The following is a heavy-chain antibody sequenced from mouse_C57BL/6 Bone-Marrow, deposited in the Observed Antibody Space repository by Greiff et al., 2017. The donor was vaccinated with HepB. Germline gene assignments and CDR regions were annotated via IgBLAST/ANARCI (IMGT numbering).Heavy chain of an antibody. CDR2: ILPSIGRT. V-gene: IGHV15-2*01. J-gene: IGHJ4*01. D-gene: IGHD1-1*01. CDR1: DSEVFPIAY. CDR3: ARPSTVVATDYAMDY. Sequence: QVQLQQSGSELRRPGSSVKLSCKDFDSEVFPIAYMSWVRQKPGHGFEWIGGILPSIGRTIYGEKFEDKATLDADTLSNTAYLELNSLTSEDSTIYYCARPSTVVATDYAMDYWGQGTSVTVSS.